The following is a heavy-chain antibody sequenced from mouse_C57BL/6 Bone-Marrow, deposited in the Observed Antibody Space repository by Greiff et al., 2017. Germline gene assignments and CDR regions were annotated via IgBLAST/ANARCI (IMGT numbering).Heavy chain of an antibody. CDR2: IDPSDSET. J-gene: IGHJ2*01. CDR1: GYTFTSYW. V-gene: IGHV1-52*01. CDR3: ARPLYYDYDVGY. D-gene: IGHD2-4*01. Sequence: QQPGAELVRPGSSVKLSCKASGYTFTSYWMHWVKQRPIQGLEWIGNIDPSDSETHYNQKFKDKATLTVDKSSSTAYMQLSSLTSEDSAVYYCARPLYYDYDVGYWGQGTTLTVSS.